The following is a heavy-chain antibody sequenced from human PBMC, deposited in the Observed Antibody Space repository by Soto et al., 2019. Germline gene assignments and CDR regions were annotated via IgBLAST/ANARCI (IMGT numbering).Heavy chain of an antibody. Sequence: GGSLRLSCAASGFTFSDYYMSWIRQAPGKGLEWVSYISSSSSYTNYADSVKGRFTISRDNAKNSLYLQMNSLRAEDTAVYYCARDTSYYDFSRDWGVVSDIWGQGTMVTVSS. J-gene: IGHJ3*02. CDR1: GFTFSDYY. CDR3: ARDTSYYDFSRDWGVVSDI. V-gene: IGHV3-11*06. D-gene: IGHD3-3*01. CDR2: ISSSSSYT.